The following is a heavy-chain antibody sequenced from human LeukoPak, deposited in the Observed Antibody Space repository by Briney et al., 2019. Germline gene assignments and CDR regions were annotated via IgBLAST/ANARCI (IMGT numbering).Heavy chain of an antibody. Sequence: GGSLRLSRAASGFTFCSYGMHWVRQAPGKGLEWVAFIRYDGSNKYYADSVKGRFTISRDNSKNTLYLQMNSLRAEDTAVYYCASGTPMVRGDHDYWGQGTLVTVSS. CDR2: IRYDGSNK. CDR1: GFTFCSYG. D-gene: IGHD3-10*01. CDR3: ASGTPMVRGDHDY. J-gene: IGHJ4*02. V-gene: IGHV3-30*02.